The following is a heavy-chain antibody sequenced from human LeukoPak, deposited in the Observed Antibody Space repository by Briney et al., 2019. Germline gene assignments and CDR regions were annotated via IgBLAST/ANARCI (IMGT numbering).Heavy chain of an antibody. Sequence: PGGSLRLSCAASGFTFSSYGMHWVRQAPGKGLEWVAFIRYDGSNKYYADSVKGRFTISRDNSKNTLYLQMSSLRAEDTAVYYCAREAIKAAAGLWGQGTLVTVSS. CDR2: IRYDGSNK. CDR1: GFTFSSYG. CDR3: AREAIKAAAGL. V-gene: IGHV3-30*02. J-gene: IGHJ4*02. D-gene: IGHD6-13*01.